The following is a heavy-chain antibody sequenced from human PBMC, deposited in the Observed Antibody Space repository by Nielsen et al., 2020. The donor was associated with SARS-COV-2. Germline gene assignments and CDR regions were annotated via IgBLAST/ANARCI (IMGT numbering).Heavy chain of an antibody. D-gene: IGHD5-12*01. CDR3: AKDARGYYGFDFVFDY. V-gene: IGHV3-30-3*01. J-gene: IGHJ4*02. CDR2: ILDDGGNA. Sequence: GGSLRLSCAASGFTFSKYGMHWVRQARGKGLEWVAAILDDGGNAYSGDSVKGRFTVSRDNSKNTLYLQMTDVRTEDTAVYFCAKDARGYYGFDFVFDYWGQGSLVTVSS. CDR1: GFTFSKYG.